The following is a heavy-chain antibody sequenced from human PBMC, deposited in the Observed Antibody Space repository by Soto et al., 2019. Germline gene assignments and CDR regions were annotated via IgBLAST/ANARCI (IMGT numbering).Heavy chain of an antibody. CDR3: ARDQWELLRSEYADVDY. V-gene: IGHV3-11*01. D-gene: IGHD1-26*01. Sequence: QVQLVESGGGLVKPGGSLRLSCAASGFTFSDYYMSWIRQAPGKGLEWVSYISSSGSTIYYADSVKGRFTISRDNAKNSLYLQMNNLRAEDTAVYYCARDQWELLRSEYADVDYWGQGTLVTVSS. J-gene: IGHJ4*02. CDR2: ISSSGSTI. CDR1: GFTFSDYY.